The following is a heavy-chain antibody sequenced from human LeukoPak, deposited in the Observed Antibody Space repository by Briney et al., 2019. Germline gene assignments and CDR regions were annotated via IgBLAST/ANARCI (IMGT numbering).Heavy chain of an antibody. CDR3: ARANHCITIFGVVGRGRYGMDV. J-gene: IGHJ6*02. D-gene: IGHD3-3*01. Sequence: SETLSLTCAVYGGSFSGYYWSWIRQPPGKGLEWIGEINHSGSTNYNPSLKSRVTISVDTSKNQFSLKLSSVTAADTAVYYCARANHCITIFGVVGRGRYGMDVWGQGTTVTVSS. CDR1: GGSFSGYY. CDR2: INHSGST. V-gene: IGHV4-34*01.